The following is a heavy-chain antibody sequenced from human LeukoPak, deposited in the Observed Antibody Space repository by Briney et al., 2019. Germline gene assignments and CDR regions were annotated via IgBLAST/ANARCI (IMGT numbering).Heavy chain of an antibody. CDR3: AKDPDYGDYPAGFYFDY. Sequence: GGSLRLSCAAAGFTFSSYAMSWVRQAPGKGLEWVSAISGSGGSTYYADSVKGRFTISRDDSKNTLYLQMNSLRAEDTAVYYCAKDPDYGDYPAGFYFDYWGQGTLVTVSS. CDR1: GFTFSSYA. V-gene: IGHV3-23*01. CDR2: ISGSGGST. J-gene: IGHJ4*02. D-gene: IGHD4-17*01.